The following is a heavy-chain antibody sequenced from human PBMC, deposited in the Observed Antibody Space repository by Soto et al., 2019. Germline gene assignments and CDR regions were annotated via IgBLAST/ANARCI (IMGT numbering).Heavy chain of an antibody. CDR2: ISYDGSNK. CDR3: AKDRDGIAARRGEFDY. CDR1: GFTFSSYG. V-gene: IGHV3-30*18. D-gene: IGHD6-6*01. J-gene: IGHJ4*02. Sequence: PGGSLRLSCAASGFTFSSYGMHWVRQAPGKGLEWVAVISYDGSNKYYADSVKGRFTISRDNSKNTLYLQMNSLRAEDTAVYYCAKDRDGIAARRGEFDYWGQGTLVTVSS.